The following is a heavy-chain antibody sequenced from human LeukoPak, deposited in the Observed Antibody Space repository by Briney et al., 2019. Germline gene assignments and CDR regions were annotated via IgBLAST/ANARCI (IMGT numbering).Heavy chain of an antibody. Sequence: SETLSLTCTVSGGSISSYYWRWLRQPPGKGLEWIGYIYYSGSTNYNPSLKSRVTISVDTSKNQFSLKLSSVTAADTAVYYCARDRRRDGYTGIYWGQGTLVTVSS. CDR1: GGSISSYY. D-gene: IGHD5-24*01. J-gene: IGHJ4*02. V-gene: IGHV4-59*01. CDR2: IYYSGST. CDR3: ARDRRRDGYTGIY.